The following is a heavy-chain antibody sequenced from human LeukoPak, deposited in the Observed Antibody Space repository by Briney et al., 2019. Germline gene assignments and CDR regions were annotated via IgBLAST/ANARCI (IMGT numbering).Heavy chain of an antibody. Sequence: SETLSLTCTVSGGSISSSSYYWGWIRQPPGKGLEWIGCIYYSGSTYYNPSLKSRVTISVDTSKNQFSLKLSSVPAADTAVYYCARAPTPGGPSLDYWGQGTLVIVSS. CDR1: GGSISSSSYY. V-gene: IGHV4-39*07. J-gene: IGHJ4*02. D-gene: IGHD3-16*01. CDR2: IYYSGST. CDR3: ARAPTPGGPSLDY.